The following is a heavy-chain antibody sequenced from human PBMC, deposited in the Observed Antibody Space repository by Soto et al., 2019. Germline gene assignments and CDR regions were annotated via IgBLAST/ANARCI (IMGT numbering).Heavy chain of an antibody. CDR3: AKLPIWTTMREMDV. J-gene: IGHJ6*02. D-gene: IGHD1-1*01. Sequence: QLQLQESGPGLVKPSETLSLTCTVSGGSISSSSYYWGWIRQPPGKGLEWIGSIYYSGSTYYNPSLKSRVTISVDTSKNQFSLNLSSVTAADTAVYYCAKLPIWTTMREMDVWGQGTTVTVSS. V-gene: IGHV4-39*01. CDR2: IYYSGST. CDR1: GGSISSSSYY.